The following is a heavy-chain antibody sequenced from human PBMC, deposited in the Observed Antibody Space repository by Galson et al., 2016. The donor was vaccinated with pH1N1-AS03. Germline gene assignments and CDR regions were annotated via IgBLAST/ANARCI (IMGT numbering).Heavy chain of an antibody. V-gene: IGHV3-74*01. CDR1: GFTFTTYW. CDR3: ARQDSSGYFHSLDV. D-gene: IGHD3-22*01. J-gene: IGHJ3*01. CDR2: INNEGTST. Sequence: SLRLSCAASGFTFTTYWMHWVRQAPGGGLVWVSSINNEGTSTRGTGSVKGRFFISSDNAKNTVYLQMNSLRAEDTAVYYCARQDSSGYFHSLDVWGRGTTVTVSS.